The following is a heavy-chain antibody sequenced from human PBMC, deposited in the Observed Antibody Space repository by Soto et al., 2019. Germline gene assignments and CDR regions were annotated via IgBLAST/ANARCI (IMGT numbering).Heavy chain of an antibody. D-gene: IGHD2-8*01. J-gene: IGHJ4*01. CDR3: VRRLTSIYLYLDS. CDR2: VSSSGNS. V-gene: IGHV4-31*03. CDR1: GDSISSATHY. Sequence: SETLSLTCTVSGDSISSATHYCNWIRQHPGKGLEWIGYVSSSGNSYYSLSLKSRVFMSVDTSKNLFSLKLSSVTAADTAIYYCVRRLTSIYLYLDSWGHGTPVTV.